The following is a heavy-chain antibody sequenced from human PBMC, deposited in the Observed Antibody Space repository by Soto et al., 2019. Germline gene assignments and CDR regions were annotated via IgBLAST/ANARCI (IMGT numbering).Heavy chain of an antibody. CDR1: EYTFSTYL. CDR2: HNGYNGQT. Sequence: ASVKVSCKASEYTFSTYLVHWVRQVHGQGLEWMGWHNGYNGQTEYSQKFQGRVTITRDTSAKTAYLELRSLTSEDTAVYYCAGPHDRAGLGTWGQGTLVTVS. D-gene: IGHD1-1*01. V-gene: IGHV1-3*01. CDR3: AGPHDRAGLGT. J-gene: IGHJ5*02.